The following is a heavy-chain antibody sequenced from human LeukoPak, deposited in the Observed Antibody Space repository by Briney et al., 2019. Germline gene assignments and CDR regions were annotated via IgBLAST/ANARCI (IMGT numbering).Heavy chain of an antibody. CDR1: AGSIISNY. V-gene: IGHV4-34*01. CDR2: INHSGST. J-gene: IGHJ4*02. D-gene: IGHD5-24*01. CDR3: ARGAMATTPFFDY. Sequence: SETLSLTCTVSAGSIISNYWSWIRQPPGKGLEWIGEINHSGSTNYNPSLKSRVTISVDTSKNQSSLKLSSVTAADTAVYYCARGAMATTPFFDYWGQGTLVTVSS.